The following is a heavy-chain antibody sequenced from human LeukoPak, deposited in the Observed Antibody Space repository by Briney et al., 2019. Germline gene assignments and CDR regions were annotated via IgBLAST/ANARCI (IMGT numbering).Heavy chain of an antibody. J-gene: IGHJ4*02. D-gene: IGHD3-22*01. Sequence: PGGSLRLSCAASGLTFSSYAMSWVRQAPGKGLEWVSAISGSGGSTYYADSVKGRFTISRDNSKNTLYLQMNSLRAEDTAVYYCAKTPPYGSGYYKSDYWGQGTLVTVSS. CDR2: ISGSGGST. CDR1: GLTFSSYA. CDR3: AKTPPYGSGYYKSDY. V-gene: IGHV3-23*01.